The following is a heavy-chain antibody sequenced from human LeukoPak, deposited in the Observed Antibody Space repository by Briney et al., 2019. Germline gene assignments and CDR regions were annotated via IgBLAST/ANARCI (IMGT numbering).Heavy chain of an antibody. Sequence: ASVEVSCKASGYTFSVYSIAWVRQAPGQGLEWMGWIDPKSGGTNSAQKFQGRVTMTRDTSINTAYMELSRLTSDDTAVYYCARDPRDGYNCPFDYWGQGTLVTVSS. CDR1: GYTFSVYS. V-gene: IGHV1-2*02. CDR3: ARDPRDGYNCPFDY. J-gene: IGHJ4*02. CDR2: IDPKSGGT. D-gene: IGHD5-24*01.